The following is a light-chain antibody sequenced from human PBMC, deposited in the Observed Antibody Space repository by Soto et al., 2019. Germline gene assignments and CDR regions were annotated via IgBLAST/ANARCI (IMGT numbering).Light chain of an antibody. CDR1: QSISSH. Sequence: DIQMPQSPSSLSSSVGDRVTITGRASQSISSHFNWHQQQPGTAPQLLIYAASSLQSGAPSRFSGSASGTDFPPTISLLPPEDFAVYYCHQYDTLPITFGQGTRLEIK. V-gene: IGKV1-39*01. CDR2: AAS. CDR3: HQYDTLPIT. J-gene: IGKJ5*01.